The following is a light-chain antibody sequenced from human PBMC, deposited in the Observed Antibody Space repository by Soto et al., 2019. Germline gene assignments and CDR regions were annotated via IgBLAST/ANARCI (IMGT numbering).Light chain of an antibody. Sequence: QSVLTQPPSASGSPGQSVTISCTGTSSDVGGYNYVSWYQQHPGKAPKLMIYGVTTRPSGVPDRFSGSKSGNTASLTVSGLQAEDEADYYCSSYAGSLYVFGTGTKVTVL. CDR3: SSYAGSLYV. J-gene: IGLJ1*01. V-gene: IGLV2-8*01. CDR2: GVT. CDR1: SSDVGGYNY.